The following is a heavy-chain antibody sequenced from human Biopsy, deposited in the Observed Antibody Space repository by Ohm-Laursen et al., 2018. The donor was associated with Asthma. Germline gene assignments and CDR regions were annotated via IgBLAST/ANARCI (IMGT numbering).Heavy chain of an antibody. CDR3: ARFIDGTFFVDY. J-gene: IGHJ4*02. CDR2: IFAANSET. V-gene: IGHV5-51*01. D-gene: IGHD1-7*01. Sequence: SLQISCKISGYTFSDSWIGWVRQMPGKGLEWMGIIFAANSETKYSPSFQGQVTISADMSISTAFLQWSSLKASDTAIYYCARFIDGTFFVDYWGQGTLVTVSS. CDR1: GYTFSDSW.